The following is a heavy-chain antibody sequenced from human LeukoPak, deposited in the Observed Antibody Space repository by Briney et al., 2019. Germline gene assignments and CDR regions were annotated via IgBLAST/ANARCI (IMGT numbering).Heavy chain of an antibody. Sequence: ASVKVSRKASGYTFTSYAMHSVRPAPGQRLEWMGWINAGNGNTKYSQKFQGRVTITRDTSASTAYMELCSLRSEDTAVYYCAKSHDTATPPVYLYWGQGTLVTVSS. D-gene: IGHD5-18*01. J-gene: IGHJ4*02. CDR3: AKSHDTATPPVYLY. V-gene: IGHV1-3*01. CDR1: GYTFTSYA. CDR2: INAGNGNT.